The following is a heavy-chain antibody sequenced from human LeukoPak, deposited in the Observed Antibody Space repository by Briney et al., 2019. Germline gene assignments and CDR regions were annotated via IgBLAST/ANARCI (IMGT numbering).Heavy chain of an antibody. CDR1: GFTFSSYA. V-gene: IGHV3-30*18. D-gene: IGHD3-10*01. CDR3: AKCYHGSLGLDASDI. Sequence: HPGGSLRLSCAASGFTFSSYAMHWVRQAPGKGLEWVAVISFDGSNEYYADSVKGRFTISRDNSKNTLYLQMNSLRAEDTALYYCAKCYHGSLGLDASDIWGQGTMVTVSS. J-gene: IGHJ3*02. CDR2: ISFDGSNE.